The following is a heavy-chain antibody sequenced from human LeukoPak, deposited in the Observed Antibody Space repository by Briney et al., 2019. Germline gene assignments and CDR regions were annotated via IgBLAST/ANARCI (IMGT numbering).Heavy chain of an antibody. Sequence: ASVKVSCKASGYTFTSYGISWVRQAPGQGLEWMGWISAYNGNTNYAQKLQGRVTMTKDTSTSTAYMELRSLRSDDTAVYYCARGLKRVVPAAMYYWGQGTLVTVSS. J-gene: IGHJ4*02. CDR2: ISAYNGNT. CDR1: GYTFTSYG. D-gene: IGHD2-2*01. CDR3: ARGLKRVVPAAMYY. V-gene: IGHV1-18*01.